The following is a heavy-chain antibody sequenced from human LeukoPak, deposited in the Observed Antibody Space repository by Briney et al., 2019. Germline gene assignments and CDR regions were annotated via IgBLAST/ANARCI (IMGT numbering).Heavy chain of an antibody. V-gene: IGHV3-7*01. D-gene: IGHD1-7*01. J-gene: IGHJ4*01. CDR1: GFTFSYYW. CDR3: ARDSPGTTFDH. Sequence: GGSLRLSCSASGFTFSYYWMSWGRQAPRKGLEWVGQIKEDGSEKYYADSVKGRFTISRDNARNSVYLQMNSLRAEDTLVYYCARDSPGTTFDHWGQGTLVTVSS. CDR2: IKEDGSEK.